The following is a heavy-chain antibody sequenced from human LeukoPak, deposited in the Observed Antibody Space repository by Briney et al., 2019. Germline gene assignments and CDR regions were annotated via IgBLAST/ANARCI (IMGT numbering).Heavy chain of an antibody. Sequence: PSETLSLTCTVSGGSISSYYWSWIWQPAGKGLEWIGRIYTSGSTNYNPSLNGRVTMSVDTSKNQFSLKLSYVTAADTAVYYCARDTGYYYGSGSYYSPSAHDAFDIWGQGTMVTVSS. CDR1: GGSISSYY. V-gene: IGHV4-4*07. D-gene: IGHD3-10*01. CDR3: ARDTGYYYGSGSYYSPSAHDAFDI. J-gene: IGHJ3*02. CDR2: IYTSGST.